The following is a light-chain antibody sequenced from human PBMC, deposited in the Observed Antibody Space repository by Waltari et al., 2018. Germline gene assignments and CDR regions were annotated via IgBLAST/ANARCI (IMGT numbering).Light chain of an antibody. CDR3: AAWDDSLSGHVV. CDR2: RNN. V-gene: IGLV1-47*01. J-gene: IGLJ2*01. Sequence: QPVLTQPPSASGTPGQRVTIPCSGSSSNIGRTYVYWYQQLPGTAPKLLIYRNNQRPSGVPDRFSGSKSGTSASLAISGLRSEDEADYYCAAWDDSLSGHVVFGGGTKLTVL. CDR1: SSNIGRTY.